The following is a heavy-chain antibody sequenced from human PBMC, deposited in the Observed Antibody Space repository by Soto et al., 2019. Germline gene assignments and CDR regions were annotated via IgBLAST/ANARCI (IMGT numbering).Heavy chain of an antibody. CDR3: ARGFGTYCSSTSCYGRWWGDYYYYYMDV. CDR1: GDSVSSNSAA. V-gene: IGHV6-1*01. CDR2: TYYRSKWYN. D-gene: IGHD2-2*01. Sequence: KQSQTLSLTCAISGDSVSSNSAAWNWIRQSPSRGLEWLGRTYYRSKWYNDYAVSVKSRITINPDTSKNQFSLQLNSVTPRETAVYYCARGFGTYCSSTSCYGRWWGDYYYYYMDVWGKGTTVTVSS. J-gene: IGHJ6*03.